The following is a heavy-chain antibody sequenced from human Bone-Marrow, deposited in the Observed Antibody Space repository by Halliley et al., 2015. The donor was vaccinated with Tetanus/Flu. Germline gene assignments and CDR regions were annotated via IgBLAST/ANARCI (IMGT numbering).Heavy chain of an antibody. Sequence: GLEWIGYIYYSGSTYYNPSLKSRVTISIDTSNNQFSLKLSSVPAADTAVFYCARGVADRNWFDPWGQGTLVTVSS. CDR3: ARGVADRNWFDP. CDR2: IYYSGST. V-gene: IGHV4-31*02. J-gene: IGHJ5*02. D-gene: IGHD6-13*01.